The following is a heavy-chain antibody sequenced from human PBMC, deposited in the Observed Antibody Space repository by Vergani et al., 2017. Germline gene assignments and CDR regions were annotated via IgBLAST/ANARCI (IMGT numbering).Heavy chain of an antibody. J-gene: IGHJ4*02. V-gene: IGHV3-23*01. CDR2: IGGSGGST. CDR3: AKGGRGGKLVPDSD. CDR1: GFTFSSYA. D-gene: IGHD6-6*01. Sequence: EVQLLESGGGLVQPGGSLRLSCAASGFTFSSYAMSWVRQAPGKGLEWVSAIGGSGGSTYYADSVKGRFTIARGNSKNTLYLQMNSLRAEATAVYYGAKGGRGGKLVPDSDWGQGTLVTVSS.